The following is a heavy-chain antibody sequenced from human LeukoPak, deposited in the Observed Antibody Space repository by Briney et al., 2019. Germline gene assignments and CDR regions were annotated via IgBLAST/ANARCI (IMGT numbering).Heavy chain of an antibody. V-gene: IGHV4-39*01. J-gene: IGHJ4*02. CDR2: IDYRRST. CDR3: ARLIVGATDC. Sequence: XEKGXQYLGSIDYRRSTYDNPSLKGRVIISVHTSKNQFSLKLSSVTAADTAVYYCARLIVGATDCWGQGTLVTVSS. D-gene: IGHD1-26*01.